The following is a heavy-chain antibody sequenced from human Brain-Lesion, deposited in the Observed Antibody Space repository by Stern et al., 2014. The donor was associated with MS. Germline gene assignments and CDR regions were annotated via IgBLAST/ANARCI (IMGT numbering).Heavy chain of an antibody. CDR2: FDSEDGET. CDR1: GYTLTELS. Sequence: QVHLVESGAEAKKPGASVKVSCKASGYTLTELSMHWVRQAPRKGLEWMGGFDSEDGETIYAQKFQGRVTMTEDTSTDTAYMELSSLRSEDTAVYYCATLSPGAGGNYYRHFDYWGQGTLVTVSS. D-gene: IGHD1-26*01. CDR3: ATLSPGAGGNYYRHFDY. J-gene: IGHJ4*02. V-gene: IGHV1-24*01.